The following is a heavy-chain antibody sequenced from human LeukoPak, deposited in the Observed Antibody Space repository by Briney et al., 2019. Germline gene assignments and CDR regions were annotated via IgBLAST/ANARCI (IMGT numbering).Heavy chain of an antibody. CDR2: IYDSGST. D-gene: IGHD7-27*01. Sequence: SETLAPTFTVSGGSFSSYYWSWIRQPPGKGLEWIGYIYDSGSTNYNPSLKSRVTISVDTSKNRFSLRLRSVTAADTAVYYCARTVGANWDLFDYWGEGTVDTVSS. CDR3: ARTVGANWDLFDY. CDR1: GGSFSSYY. V-gene: IGHV4-59*01. J-gene: IGHJ4*02.